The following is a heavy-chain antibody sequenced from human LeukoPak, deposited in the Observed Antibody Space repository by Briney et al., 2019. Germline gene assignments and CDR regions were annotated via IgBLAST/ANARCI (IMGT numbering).Heavy chain of an antibody. Sequence: SVKVSCKASGGTFSSYAISWVRQAPGQGLEWMGRIIPILGIANYAQKFQGRVTITADKSTSTAYMELRSLRSDDTAVYYCARSKPVDYWGQGTLVTVSS. V-gene: IGHV1-69*04. J-gene: IGHJ4*02. CDR3: ARSKPVDY. CDR1: GGTFSSYA. CDR2: IIPILGIA.